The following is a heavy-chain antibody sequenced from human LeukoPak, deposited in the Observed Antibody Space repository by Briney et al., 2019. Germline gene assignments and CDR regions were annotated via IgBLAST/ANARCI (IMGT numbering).Heavy chain of an antibody. CDR1: GGSLSGYY. CDR2: INHSGST. J-gene: IGHJ3*02. V-gene: IGHV4-34*01. CDR3: AIIVVVPAAPNAFDI. Sequence: SETLSLTCAVYGGSLSGYYWNWIRQPPGKGLEWIGEINHSGSTIYNPSLKSRVTISADTSKNQFSLRLSSVTAADTAVYYCAIIVVVPAAPNAFDIWGQGTMVTVSS. D-gene: IGHD2-2*01.